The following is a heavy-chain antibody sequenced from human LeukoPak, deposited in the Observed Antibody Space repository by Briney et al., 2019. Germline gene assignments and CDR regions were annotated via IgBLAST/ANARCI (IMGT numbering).Heavy chain of an antibody. Sequence: PSETLSLTCIVSGGSINNYYWSWIRQPAGKGLEWIGRIYTRGSTNYNPSLKSRVTMSVDTSKNQFSLSLSSVTAADTAVYYCARGRYCSADICSGGDAFGIWGQGTMVSVSS. J-gene: IGHJ3*02. CDR1: GGSINNYY. D-gene: IGHD2-15*01. V-gene: IGHV4-4*07. CDR3: ARGRYCSADICSGGDAFGI. CDR2: IYTRGST.